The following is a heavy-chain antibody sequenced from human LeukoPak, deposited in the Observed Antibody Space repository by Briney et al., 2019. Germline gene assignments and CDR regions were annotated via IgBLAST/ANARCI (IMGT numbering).Heavy chain of an antibody. V-gene: IGHV3-9*01. CDR2: ISWNSGSI. D-gene: IGHD1-26*01. CDR1: GFTFDDYA. CDR3: ARVGATTYY. Sequence: GGSLRLSCAASGFTFDDYAMHWVRQAPGKGLEWVSGISWNSGSIGYADSVKGRFTISRDNAKNSLYLQMNSLRVEDTAVYYCARVGATTYYWGQGTLVTVSS. J-gene: IGHJ4*02.